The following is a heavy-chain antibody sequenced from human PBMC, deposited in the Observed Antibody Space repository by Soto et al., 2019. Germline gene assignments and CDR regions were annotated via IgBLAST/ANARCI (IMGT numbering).Heavy chain of an antibody. J-gene: IGHJ3*02. V-gene: IGHV6-1*01. CDR3: ARDHLSGSSLGLECDAIHI. CDR1: GDSVSSNSAA. CDR2: TYYRSKWYN. D-gene: IGHD1-26*01. Sequence: SQTLSLTCAISGDSVSSNSAAWNWIRQSPSRGLEWLGRTYYRSKWYNDYAVSVKSRITINPDTSKNQFSLQLNSVTPEDTAVYYCARDHLSGSSLGLECDAIHIWGQATMVTVSS.